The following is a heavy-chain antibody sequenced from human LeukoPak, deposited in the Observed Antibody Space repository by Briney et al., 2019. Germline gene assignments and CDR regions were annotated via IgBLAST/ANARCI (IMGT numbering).Heavy chain of an antibody. D-gene: IGHD6-19*01. CDR3: TRVEAVAATGVYYFDY. CDR2: INPNSGGT. Sequence: ASVKVSCKASGYTFTDSYMHWVRQAPGQGLEWMGWINPNSGGTKYAQKFQGRVTMTRDTSISTAYMELSRLRSDDTAVYYCTRVEAVAATGVYYFDYWGQGTLVTVSS. CDR1: GYTFTDSY. V-gene: IGHV1-2*02. J-gene: IGHJ4*02.